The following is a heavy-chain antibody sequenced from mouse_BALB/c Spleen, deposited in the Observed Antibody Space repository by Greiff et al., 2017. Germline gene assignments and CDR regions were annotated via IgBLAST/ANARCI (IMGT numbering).Heavy chain of an antibody. CDR1: GYTFTDYA. D-gene: IGHD2-4*01. Sequence: VKLMESGAELVRPGVSVKISCKGSGYTFTDYAMHWVKQSHAKSLEWIGVISTYYGDASYNQKFKGKATMTVDKSSSTAYMELARLTSEDSAIYYCARGGRITTGFAYWGQGTLVTVSA. CDR2: ISTYYGDA. CDR3: ARGGRITTGFAY. V-gene: IGHV1S137*01. J-gene: IGHJ3*01.